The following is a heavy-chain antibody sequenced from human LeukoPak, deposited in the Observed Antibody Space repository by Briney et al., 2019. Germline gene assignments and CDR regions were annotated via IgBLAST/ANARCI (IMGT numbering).Heavy chain of an antibody. D-gene: IGHD6-6*01. Sequence: SGTLSLTCAVSGGSISSSNWWSWVRQPPGKGLEWIGEIYHSGSTNYNPSLKSRVTISVDKSKNQFSLKLSSVTAADTAVYYCARDRGDSSSSSFDYWGQGTLVTVSS. J-gene: IGHJ4*02. CDR1: GGSISSSNW. V-gene: IGHV4-4*02. CDR3: ARDRGDSSSSSFDY. CDR2: IYHSGST.